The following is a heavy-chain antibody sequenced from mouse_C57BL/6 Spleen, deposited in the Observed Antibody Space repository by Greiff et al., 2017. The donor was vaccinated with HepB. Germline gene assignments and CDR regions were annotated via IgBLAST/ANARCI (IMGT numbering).Heavy chain of an antibody. J-gene: IGHJ2*01. V-gene: IGHV1-81*01. Sequence: QVQLKESGAELARPGASVKLSCKASGYTFTSYGISWVKQRTGQGLEWIGEIYPRSGNTYYNEKFKGKATLTADKSSSTAYMELRSLTSGDSAVYFCARYDYDVLYYFDYWGQGTTLTVSS. CDR3: ARYDYDVLYYFDY. D-gene: IGHD2-4*01. CDR1: GYTFTSYG. CDR2: IYPRSGNT.